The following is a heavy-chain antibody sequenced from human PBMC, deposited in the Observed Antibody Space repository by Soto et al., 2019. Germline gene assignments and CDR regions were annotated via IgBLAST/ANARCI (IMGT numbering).Heavy chain of an antibody. CDR3: AKDRDWGGYYIVAFDI. Sequence: EVQLVESGGGLVQPGGSLRLSCAASGFTFSSYAMSWVRQAPGKGLEWVSAVGDSGGSIYYADSVKGRFTISRDNSKNTLYLQMNSLRADDTAVYYCAKDRDWGGYYIVAFDIWGQGTMVTVSS. V-gene: IGHV3-23*04. J-gene: IGHJ3*02. CDR2: VGDSGGSI. D-gene: IGHD3-3*01. CDR1: GFTFSSYA.